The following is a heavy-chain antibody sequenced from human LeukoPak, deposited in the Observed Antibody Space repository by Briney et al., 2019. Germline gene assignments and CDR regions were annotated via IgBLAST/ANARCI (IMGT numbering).Heavy chain of an antibody. CDR3: AKDNGEIGVGFDY. Sequence: PGGSLRLSCAASGFTFSSYAMTWVRLAPGKGLEWVSAISGGVGTTYYADSVKGRFTISKDYSKNTLYLQMNSLRAEDTAVYYCAKDNGEIGVGFDYWGQGTLVTVSS. J-gene: IGHJ4*02. CDR1: GFTFSSYA. D-gene: IGHD3-10*01. V-gene: IGHV3-23*01. CDR2: ISGGVGTT.